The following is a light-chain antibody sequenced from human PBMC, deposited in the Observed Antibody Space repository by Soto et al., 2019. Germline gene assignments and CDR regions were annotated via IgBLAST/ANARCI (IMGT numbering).Light chain of an antibody. CDR2: DAS. CDR1: QSVSSN. V-gene: IGKV3-15*01. J-gene: IGKJ1*01. CDR3: QHYNNWPPWT. Sequence: EIVMTQSPATLSVSPGERATLSCRASQSVSSNLAWYQQKPGQAPRLLIYDASTRATGIPARFSGSGSGTEFKLTISSLQSEDFAVYYCQHYNNWPPWTFGQGTKVEIK.